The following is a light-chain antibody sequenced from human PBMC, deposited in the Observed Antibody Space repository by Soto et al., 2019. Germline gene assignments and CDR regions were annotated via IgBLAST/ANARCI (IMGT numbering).Light chain of an antibody. CDR3: QQRTKWRIT. V-gene: IGKV3-11*01. CDR2: DTS. CDR1: ESVGRH. Sequence: EVVVTQSPATLSASPGERATLSCRASESVGRHLAWYQQKPGQSPRLLIYDTSNRATGIPARFSGSGSGTDFTLTISSLEPEDFAVYYCQQRTKWRITFGQGTRLEIK. J-gene: IGKJ5*01.